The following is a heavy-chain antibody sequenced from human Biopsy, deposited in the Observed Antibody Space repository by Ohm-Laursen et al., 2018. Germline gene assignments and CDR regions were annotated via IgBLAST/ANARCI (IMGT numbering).Heavy chain of an antibody. J-gene: IGHJ6*02. CDR1: GGSISSDY. CDR3: ARATNSTGWPYYFYGMDV. V-gene: IGHV4-59*07. CDR2: IYYSGST. Sequence: SDTLSLTCIVSGGSISSDYWSWIRQTPGKGLEWIGYIYYSGSTNYNPSLKSRVTISVDTSKNQFSLRLNSVTAADTAVYYCARATNSTGWPYYFYGMDVWGQGTTVTVSS. D-gene: IGHD2/OR15-2a*01.